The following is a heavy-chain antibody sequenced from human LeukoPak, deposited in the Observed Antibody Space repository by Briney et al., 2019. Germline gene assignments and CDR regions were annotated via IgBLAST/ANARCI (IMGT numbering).Heavy chain of an antibody. CDR3: AADIDYYDGSGYYKNFDY. J-gene: IGHJ4*02. CDR1: GFTFTSSA. CDR2: IVVCSDNT. V-gene: IGHV1-58*01. D-gene: IGHD3-22*01. Sequence: GASVKVSCKASGFTFTSSAVQWVRQARGQRLEWIGWIVVCSDNTDYAQKFQERVTITRDMSTTTAYMELSSLRSEDTAVYYCAADIDYYDGSGYYKNFDYWGQGTLVTVSS.